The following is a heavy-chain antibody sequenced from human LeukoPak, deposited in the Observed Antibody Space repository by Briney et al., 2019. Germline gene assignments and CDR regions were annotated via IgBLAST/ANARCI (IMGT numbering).Heavy chain of an antibody. CDR2: IKQDGSEK. D-gene: IGHD6-13*01. Sequence: GGSLRLSCAASGFTFSSYWMSWVRQAPGKGLEWVANIKQDGSEKYYVDSVKGRFTISRDNAKNSLYLQMNSLRAEDTAVYYCARALLRGIAAAGTIDYWGQGTLVTVSS. CDR1: GFTFSSYW. J-gene: IGHJ4*02. V-gene: IGHV3-7*01. CDR3: ARALLRGIAAAGTIDY.